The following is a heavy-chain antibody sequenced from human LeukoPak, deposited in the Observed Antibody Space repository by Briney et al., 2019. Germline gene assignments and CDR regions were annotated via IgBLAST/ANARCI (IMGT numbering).Heavy chain of an antibody. Sequence: GGSLRLSCAASGFTFDDYGMSWVRQAPGKGLEWVSGINWNGGSTGYADSVKGRFTISRDNSKNTLYLQMNSLRAEDTAIYYCAKSRGIYDNSGWRTFDYWGQGTLVTVSS. CDR1: GFTFDDYG. V-gene: IGHV3-20*04. CDR3: AKSRGIYDNSGWRTFDY. D-gene: IGHD6-19*01. J-gene: IGHJ4*02. CDR2: INWNGGST.